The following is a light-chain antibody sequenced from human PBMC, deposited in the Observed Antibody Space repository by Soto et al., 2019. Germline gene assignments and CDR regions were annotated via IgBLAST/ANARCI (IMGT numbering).Light chain of an antibody. CDR3: QQYHSYPYT. CDR1: QSINHW. J-gene: IGKJ2*01. Sequence: DIQMTQSPSTLSASVGDRVTITCRASQSINHWLAWYQQKPGKAPRFLICRASSLESGVPSRFSGSASGTDFTLTISSLQPDDFATYYCQQYHSYPYTFGQGTKLESK. V-gene: IGKV1-5*03. CDR2: RAS.